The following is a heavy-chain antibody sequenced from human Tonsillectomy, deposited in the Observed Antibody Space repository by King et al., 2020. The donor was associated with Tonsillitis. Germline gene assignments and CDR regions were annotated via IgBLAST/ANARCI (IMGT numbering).Heavy chain of an antibody. V-gene: IGHV4-59*01. CDR1: GGSISSYY. Sequence: VQLQESGPGLVKPSETLSLTCTVSGGSISSYYWSWIRQPPGKGLEWIGYIYYSASTNYNPSLKSRVTISVDTSKKQFSLKLSSVTAADTAVYYCAREIQDGYNSNAFDIWGQGTMVTVSS. J-gene: IGHJ3*02. CDR2: IYYSAST. CDR3: AREIQDGYNSNAFDI. D-gene: IGHD5-24*01.